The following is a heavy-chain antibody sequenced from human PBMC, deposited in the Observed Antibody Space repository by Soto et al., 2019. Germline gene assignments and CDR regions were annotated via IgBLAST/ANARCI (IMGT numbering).Heavy chain of an antibody. CDR2: LNPSGGST. J-gene: IGHJ4*02. D-gene: IGHD6-19*01. CDR3: ARGGGVDGTFDY. V-gene: IGHV1-46*03. CDR1: GYSLTHYY. Sequence: QVQLEQSGAEVKKPGASVKVSCKASGYSLTHYYIHWVRQAPGQGLELMGILNPSGGSTTYAQKYHGRVTMTRDTYTDTVYMELSSLRSEDTDVYYCARGGGVDGTFDYWGQGNLVTVSS.